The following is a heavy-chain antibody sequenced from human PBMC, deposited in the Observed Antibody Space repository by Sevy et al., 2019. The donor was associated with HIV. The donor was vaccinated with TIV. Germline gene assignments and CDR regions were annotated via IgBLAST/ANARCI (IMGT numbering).Heavy chain of an antibody. CDR3: AGGFAAAGTEKQEEGPNWFDP. J-gene: IGHJ5*02. Sequence: SETLSLTCAVYGGSFSGYYWSWIRQPPGKGLEWIGEINHSGSTNYNPSLKSRVTISVDTSKNQFSLKLSSVTAADTAVYYCAGGFAAAGTEKQEEGPNWFDPWGQGTLVTVSS. CDR2: INHSGST. V-gene: IGHV4-34*01. CDR1: GGSFSGYY. D-gene: IGHD6-13*01.